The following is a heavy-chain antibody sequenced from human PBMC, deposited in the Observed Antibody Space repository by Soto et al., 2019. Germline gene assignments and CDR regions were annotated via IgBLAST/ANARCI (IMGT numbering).Heavy chain of an antibody. J-gene: IGHJ5*02. CDR2: VARAGDLI. CDR3: AKTLTVEVLYYFDR. Sequence: SGGSLRLSCAASGFTFSNYAMVWVRQAPGKGLEWVSAVARAGDLIRYADSVKGRFTISRDNSNNTLYLQMSSLRAEDTAIYFCAKTLTVEVLYYFDRWGRGTQVTVS. V-gene: IGHV3-23*01. D-gene: IGHD2-2*02. CDR1: GFTFSNYA.